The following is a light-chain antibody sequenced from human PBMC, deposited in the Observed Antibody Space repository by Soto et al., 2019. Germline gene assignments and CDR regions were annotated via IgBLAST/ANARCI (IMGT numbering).Light chain of an antibody. CDR3: AAWDDSLNGRV. CDR2: SDN. CDR1: PSNIGVNS. V-gene: IGLV1-44*01. Sequence: QSVVTQPPSGSGTPGHRVTIPCSGRPSNIGVNSVNWYQQFPGTAPKVLIYSDNQRPSGVPDRFSGSKSGTSASLAISGPQSEDEADYYCAAWDDSLNGRVFGTGTKVTVL. J-gene: IGLJ1*01.